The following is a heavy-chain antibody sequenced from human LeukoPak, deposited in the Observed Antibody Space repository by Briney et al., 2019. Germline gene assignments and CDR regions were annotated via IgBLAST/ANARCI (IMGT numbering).Heavy chain of an antibody. Sequence: QTGGSLRLSCAASGFTFSNYAMSWVRQAPGKGLEWVSALSGSGGSTYYADSVKGRFTISRDNSKNTPYLQMNSLGAEDTAVYYCASNAVRFLMDYWGQGTLVTVSS. CDR1: GFTFSNYA. CDR3: ASNAVRFLMDY. CDR2: LSGSGGST. J-gene: IGHJ4*02. D-gene: IGHD3-3*01. V-gene: IGHV3-23*01.